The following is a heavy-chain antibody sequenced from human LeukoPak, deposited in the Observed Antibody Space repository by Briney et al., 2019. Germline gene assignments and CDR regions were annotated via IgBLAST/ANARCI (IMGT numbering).Heavy chain of an antibody. V-gene: IGHV3-23*01. D-gene: IGHD1-14*01. Sequence: GGSLRLSCAASGFTFSSSAMSWVRQAPGKGLEWVSAISNNGGYTYYADSVQGRFTISRDNSKNTLYLQMNSLRAEDTAVYYCARDNLTVGAFDIWGQGTMVTVSS. CDR1: GFTFSSSA. CDR2: ISNNGGYT. J-gene: IGHJ3*02. CDR3: ARDNLTVGAFDI.